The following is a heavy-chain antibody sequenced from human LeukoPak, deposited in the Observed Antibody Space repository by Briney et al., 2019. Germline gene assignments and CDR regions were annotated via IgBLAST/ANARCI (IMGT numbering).Heavy chain of an antibody. D-gene: IGHD3-9*01. CDR2: IKHDGGDK. CDR1: GFTFSNYW. Sequence: GGSLRLSCAASGFTFSNYWISWVRQAPGKGLEWVANIKHDGGDKHYVDSVKGRFTIARDSAKNSLNLQMHSLRAEDTAVYYCARGGNYDILTGYIFDYWGQGTLVTVSS. J-gene: IGHJ4*02. CDR3: ARGGNYDILTGYIFDY. V-gene: IGHV3-7*03.